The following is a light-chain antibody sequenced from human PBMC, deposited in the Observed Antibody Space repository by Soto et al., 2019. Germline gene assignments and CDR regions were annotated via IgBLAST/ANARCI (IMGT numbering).Light chain of an antibody. Sequence: ETVLTQSPGTLSLSPGERATLSCRASQSVSSSYLAWYQQKPGQAPRLLIYGASSRATGIPDRFSGSGSGTDFTLTISRLEPEDVAVYYCQQYGSSRLTFGGGTKVEIK. CDR1: QSVSSSY. V-gene: IGKV3-20*01. CDR2: GAS. J-gene: IGKJ4*02. CDR3: QQYGSSRLT.